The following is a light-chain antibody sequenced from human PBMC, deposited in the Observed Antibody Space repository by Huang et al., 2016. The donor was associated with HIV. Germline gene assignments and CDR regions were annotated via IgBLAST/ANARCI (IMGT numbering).Light chain of an antibody. CDR3: QQYYSASIT. CDR1: QPLLSTANNKSY. Sequence: DIVMTQSPGSLTVSLGERASINCTSSQPLLSTANNKSYLAWYQQKPRQPPKALSYWASNRESGVPERFSGSGSGTDFTLTISSLQAEDVALYYCQQYYSASITFGQGTRVEI. CDR2: WAS. V-gene: IGKV4-1*01. J-gene: IGKJ5*01.